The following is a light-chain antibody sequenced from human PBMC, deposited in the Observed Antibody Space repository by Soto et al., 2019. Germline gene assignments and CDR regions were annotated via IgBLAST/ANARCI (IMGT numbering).Light chain of an antibody. CDR2: KDS. V-gene: IGLV3-25*03. CDR3: QSADSSGTPPVV. CDR1: AWPKQY. J-gene: IGLJ2*01. Sequence: SYELTQPPSGSVPPGQTARITCLGVAWPKQYAYWYQQKPGQAPVLVIYKDSERPSGIPERFSGSSSGTTVTLTISGVQAEDEADYYCQSADSSGTPPVVFGGGTKVTVL.